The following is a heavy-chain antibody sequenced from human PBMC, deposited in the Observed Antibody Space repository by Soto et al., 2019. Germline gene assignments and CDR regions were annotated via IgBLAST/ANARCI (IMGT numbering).Heavy chain of an antibody. V-gene: IGHV1-69*12. CDR2: IIPIFGTA. CDR1: GGTFSSYA. CDR3: ASHSGSSPEGRYYDGMDV. J-gene: IGHJ6*02. Sequence: QVQLVQSGAEVKKPGSSVKVSCKASGGTFSSYAISWVRQAPGQGLEWMGGIIPIFGTADYAQKFQGRVTITADESTSTDYMELSSLRSEDTVVYYCASHSGSSPEGRYYDGMDVWGQGTTVTVS. D-gene: IGHD1-26*01.